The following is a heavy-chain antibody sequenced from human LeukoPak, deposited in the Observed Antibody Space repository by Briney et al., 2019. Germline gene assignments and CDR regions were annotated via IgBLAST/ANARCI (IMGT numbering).Heavy chain of an antibody. J-gene: IGHJ5*02. CDR2: INPNSGDT. CDR1: GYTFTGYY. V-gene: IGHV1-2*02. CDR3: ARVVGGVVSRSPWFDP. D-gene: IGHD2-2*01. Sequence: ASVKVSCNASGYTFTGYYIHWVRQAPGQGLEWMGWINPNSGDTNYPQKFQGRVTMTRDTSINTAFMDLSSLRSDDTAVYYCARVVGGVVSRSPWFDPWGQGTLVTVSS.